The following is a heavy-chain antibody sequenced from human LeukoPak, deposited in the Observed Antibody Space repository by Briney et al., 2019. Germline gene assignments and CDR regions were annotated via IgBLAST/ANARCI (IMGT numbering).Heavy chain of an antibody. CDR3: ARVSESGGGDY. CDR1: GGSISSGDYY. V-gene: IGHV4-30-4*01. J-gene: IGHJ4*02. CDR2: IYYSGST. Sequence: SQTLSLTCTVSGGSISSGDYYWSWIRQPPGKGLEWIGYIYYSGSTYYNPSLKSRVTISVDTSKNQFSLKLSSVTAADTAVYYSARVSESGGGDYWGQGTLVTVSS. D-gene: IGHD1-14*01.